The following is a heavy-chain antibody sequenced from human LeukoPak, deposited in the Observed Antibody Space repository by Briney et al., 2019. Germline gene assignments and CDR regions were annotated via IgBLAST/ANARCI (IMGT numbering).Heavy chain of an antibody. J-gene: IGHJ5*02. Sequence: GGSLRLSCAASGNYWMHWVRQPPGKGLVWVSRIYVDGRTTNYADSVKGRFAISRDNAKNTMYLEMNSLSVEDTATYYCIRDFRSADLWGQGTLVTVTS. V-gene: IGHV3-74*01. CDR2: IYVDGRTT. CDR1: GNYW. CDR3: IRDFRSADL.